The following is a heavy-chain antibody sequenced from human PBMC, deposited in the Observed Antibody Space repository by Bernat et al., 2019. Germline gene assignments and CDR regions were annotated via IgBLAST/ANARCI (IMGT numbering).Heavy chain of an antibody. J-gene: IGHJ3*02. Sequence: QVQLQQSGPGLVKPSQTLSLTCAISGDSVSSKTAAWNWIRQSPSRGLEWLGRTYYRSKWSNNYAMSVKSRITINADTSKNQFSLQLNSVTPEDTAVYYCARWDELGMKAFDIWGQGTMVSVSS. V-gene: IGHV6-1*01. D-gene: IGHD7-27*01. CDR3: ARWDELGMKAFDI. CDR2: TYYRSKWSN. CDR1: GDSVSSKTAA.